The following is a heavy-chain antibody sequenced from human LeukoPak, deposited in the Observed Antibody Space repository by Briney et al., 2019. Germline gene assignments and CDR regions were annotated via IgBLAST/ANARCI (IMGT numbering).Heavy chain of an antibody. J-gene: IGHJ6*03. V-gene: IGHV4-59*01. CDR1: GGSISSYY. D-gene: IGHD6-6*01. CDR3: ARGVAARLNYYYYYMDV. CDR2: IYYSGST. Sequence: SETLSLTCTVSGGSISSYYWSWIRQPPGKGLEWIGYIYYSGSTNYNPSLKSQVTISVDTSKNQFSLKLSSVTAADTAVYYCARGVAARLNYYYYYMDVWGKGTTVTVSS.